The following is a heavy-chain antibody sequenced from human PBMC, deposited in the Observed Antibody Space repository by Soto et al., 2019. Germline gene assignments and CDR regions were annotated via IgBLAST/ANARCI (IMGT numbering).Heavy chain of an antibody. CDR3: ARSDWFDP. Sequence: GGSLRLSCAASGFTFSGHWMHWVRQAPGKGLVWVSRIKSDGRSTSYADSVKGRFTVSRDNAKNTPYLQMNSLRAEDTAVYYCARSDWFDPWGQGTLVTVSS. V-gene: IGHV3-74*01. J-gene: IGHJ5*02. CDR2: IKSDGRST. CDR1: GFTFSGHW.